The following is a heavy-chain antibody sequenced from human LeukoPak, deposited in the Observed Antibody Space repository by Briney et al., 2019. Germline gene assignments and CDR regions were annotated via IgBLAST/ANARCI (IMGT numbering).Heavy chain of an antibody. CDR3: TTQYSSGWYVAFDI. V-gene: IGHV3-15*01. D-gene: IGHD6-19*01. CDR2: IKSKTDGGTT. J-gene: IGHJ3*02. Sequence: GGSLRLSCVASGFTFSNAWMSWVRQAPGKGLDWVGRIKSKTDGGTTDYAAPVKGRFTISRDDSKNTLYLQMNSLKTEDTAVFYCTTQYSSGWYVAFDIWGQGTMVSVSS. CDR1: GFTFSNAW.